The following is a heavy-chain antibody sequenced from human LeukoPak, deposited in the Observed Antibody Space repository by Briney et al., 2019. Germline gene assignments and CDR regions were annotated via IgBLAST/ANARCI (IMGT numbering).Heavy chain of an antibody. Sequence: ASVKVSCKASGYTFTSYGISWVRQAPGQGLEWMGWISAYNGNTNYAQKLQGRFTMTTDTSTSTAYMELRSLRSDDTAVYYCARDSEDTMIVVVITPLGYWGQGTLVTVSS. J-gene: IGHJ4*02. CDR3: ARDSEDTMIVVVITPLGY. D-gene: IGHD3-22*01. CDR1: GYTFTSYG. CDR2: ISAYNGNT. V-gene: IGHV1-18*01.